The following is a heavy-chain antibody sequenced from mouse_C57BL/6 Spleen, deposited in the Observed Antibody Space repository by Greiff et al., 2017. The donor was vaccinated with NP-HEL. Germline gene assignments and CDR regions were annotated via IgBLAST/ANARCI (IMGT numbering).Heavy chain of an antibody. CDR3: ARDRGLRRPYYAMDY. V-gene: IGHV5-4*01. CDR1: GFTFSSYA. CDR2: ISDGGSYT. Sequence: EVKLVESGGGLVKPGGSLKLSCAASGFTFSSYAMSWVRQTPEKRLEWVATISDGGSYTYYPDNVQVRFTISRDNAKNNLYLQMSHLKSEDTAMYYCARDRGLRRPYYAMDYWGQGTSVTVSS. D-gene: IGHD2-4*01. J-gene: IGHJ4*01.